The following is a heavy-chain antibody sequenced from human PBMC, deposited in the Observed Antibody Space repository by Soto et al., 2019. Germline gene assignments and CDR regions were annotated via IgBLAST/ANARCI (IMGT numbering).Heavy chain of an antibody. CDR3: ARWNLAGPTIDAFDL. CDR1: GFTFSRNG. V-gene: IGHV3-33*01. Sequence: QEQLVETGGGVVQPGRSLRLSCAASGFTFSRNGMHWIRQAPGKWLEWVAIIWYHGNKENYADSVRGRFTISRDNSKNTVYLQMDSLRVEDTPVYYCARWNLAGPTIDAFDLWGQGTLVTVSS. CDR2: IWYHGNKE. J-gene: IGHJ3*01. D-gene: IGHD5-12*01.